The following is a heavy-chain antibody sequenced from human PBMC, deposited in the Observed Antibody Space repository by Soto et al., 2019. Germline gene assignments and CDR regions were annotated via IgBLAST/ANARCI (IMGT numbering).Heavy chain of an antibody. Sequence: PGGSLRLSCAASGFTFSSYAMHWVRQAPGKGLEWVAVISYDGSNKYYADSVKGRFTISRDNSKNTLYLQVNSLRAEDTAVYYCARAKVIAAAGPLDNWGQGTLVTVSS. D-gene: IGHD6-13*01. V-gene: IGHV3-30-3*01. CDR2: ISYDGSNK. CDR3: ARAKVIAAAGPLDN. CDR1: GFTFSSYA. J-gene: IGHJ4*02.